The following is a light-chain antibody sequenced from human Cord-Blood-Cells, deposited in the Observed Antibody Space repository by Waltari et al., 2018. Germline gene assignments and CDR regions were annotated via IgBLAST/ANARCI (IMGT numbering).Light chain of an antibody. Sequence: DIQLTQSPSTLSVSVGDRVTITCRASQSISSWLALYQQKPGKAPKLLIDKASSLEIGVPSRFSGSGSGTEFPLTISILQPDDFATYYCQQYNSYPWTFGQGPKVEIK. J-gene: IGKJ1*01. V-gene: IGKV1-5*03. CDR2: KAS. CDR1: QSISSW. CDR3: QQYNSYPWT.